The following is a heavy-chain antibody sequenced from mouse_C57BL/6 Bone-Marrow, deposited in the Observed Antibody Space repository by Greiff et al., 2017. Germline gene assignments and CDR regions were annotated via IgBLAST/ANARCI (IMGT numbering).Heavy chain of an antibody. V-gene: IGHV1-66*01. CDR1: GYSFTSYY. D-gene: IGHD3-3*01. Sequence: VMLVESGPELVKPGASVKISCKASGYSFTSYYIHWVKQRPGQGLEWIGWIYPGSGNTKYNEKFKGKATLTADTSSSTAYMQLSSLTSEDSAVYYCAKLGLLYDFDYWGQGTTRTVSS. CDR2: IYPGSGNT. J-gene: IGHJ2*01. CDR3: AKLGLLYDFDY.